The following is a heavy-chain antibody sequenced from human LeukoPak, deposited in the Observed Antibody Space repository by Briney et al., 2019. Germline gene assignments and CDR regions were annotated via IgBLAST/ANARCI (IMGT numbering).Heavy chain of an antibody. CDR1: GFTFSSYA. CDR3: AKNLYGGNSAFDI. V-gene: IGHV3-23*01. D-gene: IGHD4-23*01. CDR2: ISGSGGST. Sequence: GGSLRLSCAASGFTFSSYAMSWVRQAPGKGLEWVSVISGSGGSTYSADSVKGRFTISRDNSKNTLYLQMNSLRADDTAVYYCAKNLYGGNSAFDIWGQGTMVTVSS. J-gene: IGHJ3*02.